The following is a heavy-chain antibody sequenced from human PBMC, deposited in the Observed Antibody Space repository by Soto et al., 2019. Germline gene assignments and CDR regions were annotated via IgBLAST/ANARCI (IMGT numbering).Heavy chain of an antibody. Sequence: EVQLVESGGGLVKPGGSLRLSCAASGLIFSSYSMNWVRQAPGKGLEWVSSISSSSSYIYYADSVKGRFTISRDNAMDSLYLQMNSRRDVDTAVYYCAKGGYGSSNSGYACDIWGQGTMVTVSS. V-gene: IGHV3-21*01. CDR1: GLIFSSYS. D-gene: IGHD3-10*01. CDR2: ISSSSSYI. CDR3: AKGGYGSSNSGYACDI. J-gene: IGHJ3*02.